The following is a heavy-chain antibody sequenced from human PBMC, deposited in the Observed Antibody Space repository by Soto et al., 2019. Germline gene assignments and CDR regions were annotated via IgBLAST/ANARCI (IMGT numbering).Heavy chain of an antibody. CDR1: GFTFSSYW. CDR2: IKKDGSEK. CDR3: VRDSTYYDFWSGYPTHFDY. D-gene: IGHD3-3*01. V-gene: IGHV3-7*01. J-gene: IGHJ4*02. Sequence: EVQLVESGGGLVQPGGSLRLSCAASGFTFSSYWMSWVRQAPGKGLEWVANIKKDGSEKYYVDSVKGRFTISRDNAKNSLYVQMDSLRAEDTAVYYCVRDSTYYDFWSGYPTHFDYWGQGTLVTVSS.